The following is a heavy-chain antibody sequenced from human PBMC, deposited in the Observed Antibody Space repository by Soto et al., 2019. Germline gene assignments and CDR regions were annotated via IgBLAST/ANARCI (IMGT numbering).Heavy chain of an antibody. CDR1: GFTFSSYA. Sequence: EVQLLESGGGLVQPGGSLRLSCAASGFTFSSYAMNWVRQAPGKGLEWVSSVSGGGDGTYYADSVKGRFTISRDNSKNTLDLQMNSLRAQDTAVYFCTKGPIFGVVTHYFDSWGQGTLVTVSS. V-gene: IGHV3-23*01. CDR2: VSGGGDGT. J-gene: IGHJ4*02. D-gene: IGHD3-3*01. CDR3: TKGPIFGVVTHYFDS.